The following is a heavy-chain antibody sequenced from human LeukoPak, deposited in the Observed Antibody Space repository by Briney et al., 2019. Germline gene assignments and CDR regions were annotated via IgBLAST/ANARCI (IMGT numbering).Heavy chain of an antibody. J-gene: IGHJ4*02. CDR2: IIPILGIA. CDR1: GGTFSSYV. Sequence: SVKVSCKASGGTFSSYVISWVRQAPGQGLEWMGRIIPILGIANYAQKFQGRVTFTADKSTSTAYMELSSLRSEDTAVYYCARSRNKITFGGVIVQSLDYWGQGTLVTVSS. V-gene: IGHV1-69*04. D-gene: IGHD3-16*02. CDR3: ARSRNKITFGGVIVQSLDY.